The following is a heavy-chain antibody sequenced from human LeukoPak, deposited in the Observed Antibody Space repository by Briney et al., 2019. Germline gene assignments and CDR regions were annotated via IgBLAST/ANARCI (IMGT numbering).Heavy chain of an antibody. Sequence: PETLSLTCGVAGGSIRNTNWWSGVRQPPGKGVKWIGEISLTRHNPYNPSLERLVTVSRDKSKNQLCANLTSVTAADTAVYYCSRENVAFSPFGYWGQGTLVTVLS. CDR2: ISLTRHN. CDR1: GGSIRNTNW. D-gene: IGHD2-21*01. J-gene: IGHJ4*02. V-gene: IGHV4/OR15-8*02. CDR3: SRENVAFSPFGY.